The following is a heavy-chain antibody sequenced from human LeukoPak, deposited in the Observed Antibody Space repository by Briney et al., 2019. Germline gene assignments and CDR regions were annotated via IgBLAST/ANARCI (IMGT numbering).Heavy chain of an antibody. CDR3: NTVVRYYYDSNASDI. Sequence: GGSLRLSCAASGFTFSTYNMNWVRQAPGKGLEWVSRIKSKTVGGKIEYAAAVKGRFTISRDDSKNTLYLQMNSLKTEDTAVYYCNTVVRYYYDSNASDIWGQGTMVTVSS. CDR2: IKSKTVGGKI. D-gene: IGHD3-22*01. V-gene: IGHV3-15*07. CDR1: GFTFSTYN. J-gene: IGHJ3*02.